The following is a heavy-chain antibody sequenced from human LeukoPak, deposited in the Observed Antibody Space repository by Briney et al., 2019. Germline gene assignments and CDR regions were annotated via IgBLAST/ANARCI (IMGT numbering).Heavy chain of an antibody. V-gene: IGHV1-8*01. J-gene: IGHJ6*03. Sequence: ASVKVSCKASGYTFTSYDINWVRQATGQGLEWMGWMNPNSGNTGYAQKFQGRVTMTRNTSISTAYMELSSLRSEDTAVYYCARLGFSYGYSSHYYYMNVWGKGTTVTVSS. CDR3: ARLGFSYGYSSHYYYMNV. CDR2: MNPNSGNT. D-gene: IGHD5-18*01. CDR1: GYTFTSYD.